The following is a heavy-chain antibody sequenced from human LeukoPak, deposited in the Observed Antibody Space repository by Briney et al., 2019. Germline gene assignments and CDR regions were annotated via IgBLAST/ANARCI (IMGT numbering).Heavy chain of an antibody. CDR3: TTKVIRGNSGDDYDD. J-gene: IGHJ4*02. CDR2: ISSDGNGK. Sequence: PGGSLRLSCAASGVTFRSYGMHWVRQAPGKGLEWVALISSDGNGKLYGDSVKGRFTISRDDSKSTLYLQMNSLRVEDTAVYYCTTKVIRGNSGDDYDDWGQGTLVTVSS. D-gene: IGHD5-12*01. CDR1: GVTFRSYG. V-gene: IGHV3-30*03.